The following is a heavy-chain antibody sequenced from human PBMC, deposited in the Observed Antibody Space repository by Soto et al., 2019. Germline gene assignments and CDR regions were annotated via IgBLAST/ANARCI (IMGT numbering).Heavy chain of an antibody. V-gene: IGHV4-39*07. Sequence: SEILSLTCSVSGVSISSSNYYWGWIRQAPGKGLEWIGNIYHSGSPYYNPSLKSRVTISVDTSKNQFSLKLSSVTAADTAVYYCARVPGYSGYDWGLDYWGQGTLVTVSS. CDR1: GVSISSSNYY. CDR3: ARVPGYSGYDWGLDY. D-gene: IGHD5-12*01. J-gene: IGHJ4*02. CDR2: IYHSGSP.